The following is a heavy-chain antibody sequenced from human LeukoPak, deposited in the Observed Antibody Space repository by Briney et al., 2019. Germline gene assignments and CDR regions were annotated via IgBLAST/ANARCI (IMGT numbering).Heavy chain of an antibody. V-gene: IGHV4-34*01. J-gene: IGHJ6*03. CDR1: GGSFSGYY. Sequence: SETLSLTCAVYGGSFSGYYWSWIRQPPGKGLEWIGEINHSGSTNYNPSLKSRVTISVDTSKNQFSLKLSSVTAADTAVYYCARGTSGIAAAGTAWGSYYYYYMDVWGKGTTVTVSS. D-gene: IGHD6-13*01. CDR3: ARGTSGIAAAGTAWGSYYYYYMDV. CDR2: INHSGST.